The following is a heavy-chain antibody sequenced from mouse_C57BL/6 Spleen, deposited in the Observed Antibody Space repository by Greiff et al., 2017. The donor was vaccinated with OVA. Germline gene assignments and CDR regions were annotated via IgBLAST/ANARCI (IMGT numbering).Heavy chain of an antibody. CDR1: GYTFTSYW. Sequence: QVQLQQPGTELVKPGDSVKLSCKASGYTFTSYWMHWVKQRPGQGLEWIGNINPSNGGTNYNEKFKSKATLTVDKSSSTAYMQLSSLTSEDSAVYYCARSRWDGEDLAYWGQGTLVTVSA. CDR3: ARSRWDGEDLAY. D-gene: IGHD4-1*01. V-gene: IGHV1-53*01. CDR2: INPSNGGT. J-gene: IGHJ3*01.